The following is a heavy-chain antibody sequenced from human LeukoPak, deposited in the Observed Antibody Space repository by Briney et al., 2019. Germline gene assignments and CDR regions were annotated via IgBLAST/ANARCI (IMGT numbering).Heavy chain of an antibody. Sequence: GGSLRLSCVASGFSLSTYSMNWVRQAPAKGLEWISYISSRSSTIYYADSVKGRFTVSRDNARNSLSLQMNSLRADDTAVYYCARDHIITVAAFDSWGQGTLVSVSS. J-gene: IGHJ4*02. V-gene: IGHV3-48*04. CDR3: ARDHIITVAAFDS. D-gene: IGHD6-19*01. CDR2: ISSRSSTI. CDR1: GFSLSTYS.